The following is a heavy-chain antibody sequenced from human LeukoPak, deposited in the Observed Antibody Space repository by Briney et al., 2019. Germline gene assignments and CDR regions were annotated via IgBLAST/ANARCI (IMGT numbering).Heavy chain of an antibody. CDR1: GFTFSSYL. V-gene: IGHV3-74*01. Sequence: GGSLRLSCAASGFTFSSYLMHWVRQAPGKGLVWVSRINTDGSTTNYADSVKGRFTISRDNAKNTLYLQMNSLRVEDTAVYYCARDLGYKLDYWGQGTLVTVSS. D-gene: IGHD2-2*02. CDR2: INTDGSTT. J-gene: IGHJ4*02. CDR3: ARDLGYKLDY.